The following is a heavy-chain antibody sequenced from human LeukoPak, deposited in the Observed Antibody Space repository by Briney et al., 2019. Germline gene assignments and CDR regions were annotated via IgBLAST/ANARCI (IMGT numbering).Heavy chain of an antibody. CDR2: ISFSGST. J-gene: IGHJ4*02. V-gene: IGHV4-59*01. CDR3: ARDGGYGSGSAL. CDR1: GGSISTYY. Sequence: SETLSLTCTVSGGSISTYYWSWIRQPPGKGLEWIGFISFSGSTNYNPSLKSRVTISLDTPKNQFSLKLSSVTAADTAVYYCARDGGYGSGSALWGQGTLITVSS. D-gene: IGHD3-10*01.